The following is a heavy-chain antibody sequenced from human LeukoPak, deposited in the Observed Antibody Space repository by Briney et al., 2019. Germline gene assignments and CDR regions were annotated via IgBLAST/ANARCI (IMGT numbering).Heavy chain of an antibody. CDR1: GFTFDDYG. CDR2: INWNGGST. CDR3: AREPKSSAIDY. D-gene: IGHD3-22*01. V-gene: IGHV3-20*04. Sequence: SGGSLRLSCAASGFTFDDYGTSWVRQAPGKGLEWVSGINWNGGSTGYADSVKGRFTIARDNAKNSLYLQMNSLRAEDTALYYCAREPKSSAIDYWGQGTLVTVSS. J-gene: IGHJ4*02.